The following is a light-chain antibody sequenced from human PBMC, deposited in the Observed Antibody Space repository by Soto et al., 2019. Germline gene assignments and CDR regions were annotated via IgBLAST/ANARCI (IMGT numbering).Light chain of an antibody. CDR2: WAS. CDR3: HQYYGSPPRT. Sequence: DIVMTQSPDSLAVSLGERATINCKSSQSVLYSSNNKNYLAWYQQKPGQPPKLLISWASTREFGVPDRFSGSGSGTDFTLTISSLQAEDVAVYYCHQYYGSPPRTFGQGTKLEIK. V-gene: IGKV4-1*01. J-gene: IGKJ1*01. CDR1: QSVLYSSNNKNY.